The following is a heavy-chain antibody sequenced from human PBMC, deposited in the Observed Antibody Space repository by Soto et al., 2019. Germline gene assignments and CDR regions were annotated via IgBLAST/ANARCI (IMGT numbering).Heavy chain of an antibody. CDR1: GASIITDNW. J-gene: IGHJ4*02. CDR3: ARDSASSKLRGVVIN. Sequence: QVQLQESGPGLVKPSGTLSLTCALSGASIITDNWWSWVRQPPGKEMEWIGKIYHSGNTNFNPSVKSRDTISVDTSKNQFNLTVSSVTAADTAIYYCARDSASSKLRGVVINWGQGTLVTVSS. D-gene: IGHD3-10*01. V-gene: IGHV4-4*02. CDR2: IYHSGNT.